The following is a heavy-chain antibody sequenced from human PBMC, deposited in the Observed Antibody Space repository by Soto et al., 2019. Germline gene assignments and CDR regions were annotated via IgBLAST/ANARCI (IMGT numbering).Heavy chain of an antibody. CDR2: IFSGGNT. CDR3: ARGGDYCRGGRCYPHEFDP. V-gene: IGHV3-53*01. Sequence: EVQLVESGGGLIQPGKSLRLSCEASGLIVTTASISWVRRAPGKGLGGASVIFSGGNTYYADSVKGRFTIPRDYSKNTLFLQMNSLRAEDTAVYYCARGGDYCRGGRCYPHEFDPWGQGTLVTVSS. D-gene: IGHD2-15*01. CDR1: GLIVTTAS. J-gene: IGHJ5*02.